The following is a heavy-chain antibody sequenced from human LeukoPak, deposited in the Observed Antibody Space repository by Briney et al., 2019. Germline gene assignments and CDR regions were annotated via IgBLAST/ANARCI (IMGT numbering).Heavy chain of an antibody. CDR2: ISYDGSNK. D-gene: IGHD6-6*01. V-gene: IGHV3-30*03. CDR1: GFSFSSYG. CDR3: ARFSIAAIFDY. J-gene: IGHJ4*02. Sequence: GGSLRLSCAASGFSFSSYGMHWVRQAPGKGLEWVAVISYDGSNKYYADSVKGRFTISRDNSKNTLYLQMNSLRAEDTAVYYCARFSIAAIFDYWGQGTLVTVSS.